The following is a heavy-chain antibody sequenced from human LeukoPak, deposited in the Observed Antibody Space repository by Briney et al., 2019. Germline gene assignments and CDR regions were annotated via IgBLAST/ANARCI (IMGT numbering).Heavy chain of an antibody. J-gene: IGHJ4*02. V-gene: IGHV3-30*18. D-gene: IGHD6-13*01. CDR2: IPYDGSNK. CDR3: AKDRYPGIATGGNFWDY. Sequence: GRSLILSWAAAGFTLSSYAMHWVRQAANKGLELGAVIPYDGSNKYYADSLKGRFTISRDNSKNTLYLQMNSLRAEDTAVYYCAKDRYPGIATGGNFWDYWGQGTLVTVSS. CDR1: GFTLSSYA.